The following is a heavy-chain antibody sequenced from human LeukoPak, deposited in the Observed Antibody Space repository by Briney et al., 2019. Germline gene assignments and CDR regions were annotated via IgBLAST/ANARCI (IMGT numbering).Heavy chain of an antibody. Sequence: SETLSLTCSVSGGSISSSNYYWGWVRQPPGKGLEWIGEIYHSGSTNYNPSLKSRVTISVDKSKNQFSLKLSSVTAADTAVYYCARSGGYFNFDYWGQGTLVTVSS. J-gene: IGHJ4*02. V-gene: IGHV4-39*07. CDR1: GGSISSSNYY. CDR2: IYHSGST. CDR3: ARSGGYFNFDY. D-gene: IGHD3-10*01.